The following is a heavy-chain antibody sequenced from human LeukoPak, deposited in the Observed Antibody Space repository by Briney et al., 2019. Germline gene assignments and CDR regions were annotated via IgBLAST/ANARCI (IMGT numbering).Heavy chain of an antibody. V-gene: IGHV5-51*01. CDR1: GYSFTSYW. CDR2: IYPGDSDT. CDR3: ARTVGYCSGGTCASFDY. J-gene: IGHJ4*02. Sequence: GESLKTSCKGSGYSFTSYWIGWVRQMPGKGLEWMGIIYPGDSDTRYSPSFQGQVTISVDKSISTAYLQWSSLKASDTAMYYCARTVGYCSGGTCASFDYWGQGTLVTVSS. D-gene: IGHD2-15*01.